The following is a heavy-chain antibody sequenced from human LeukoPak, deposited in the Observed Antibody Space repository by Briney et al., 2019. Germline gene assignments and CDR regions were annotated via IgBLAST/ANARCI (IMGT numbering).Heavy chain of an antibody. D-gene: IGHD2-2*01. V-gene: IGHV4-30-4*08. CDR2: IYYSGST. Sequence: SETLSLTCTVSGGSISSGGYYWSWIRQHPGKGLEWIGYIYYSGSTYYTPSLKSRVSISVDTSKNQFSLRLTSVTAADSAVYYCARGSSVLEPANWFDPWGQGTLVTVSS. J-gene: IGHJ5*02. CDR3: ARGSSVLEPANWFDP. CDR1: GGSISSGGYY.